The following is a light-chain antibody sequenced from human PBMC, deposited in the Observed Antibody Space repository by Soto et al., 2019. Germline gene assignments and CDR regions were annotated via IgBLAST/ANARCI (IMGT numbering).Light chain of an antibody. CDR1: QSVSSN. J-gene: IGKJ1*01. V-gene: IGKV3-15*01. CDR2: GAS. Sequence: EIVMTQSPATLSVSPGERATLSCRASQSVSSNLAWYQQKPGQAPRLLIYGASTRATGIPARFSGSGSGTEITLTISSLQSEDFAVYYCQHRTFGQGTKVEIK. CDR3: QHRT.